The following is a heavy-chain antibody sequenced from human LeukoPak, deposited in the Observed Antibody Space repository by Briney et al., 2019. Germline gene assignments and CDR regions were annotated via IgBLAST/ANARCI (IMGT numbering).Heavy chain of an antibody. D-gene: IGHD3-22*01. CDR1: GGSISSGSYY. V-gene: IGHV4-61*02. J-gene: IGHJ4*02. CDR2: IYTSGST. Sequence: SETLSLTCTVSGGSISSGSYYWSWIRQPAGKGLEWIGRIYTSGSTNYNPSLKSRVTISVDTSKNQFSLKLSSVTAADTAVYYCARGASGIVVVNWGQGTLVTVSS. CDR3: ARGASGIVVVN.